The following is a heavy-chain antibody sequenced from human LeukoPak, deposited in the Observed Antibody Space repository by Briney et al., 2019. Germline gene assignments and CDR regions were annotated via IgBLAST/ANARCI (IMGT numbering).Heavy chain of an antibody. V-gene: IGHV3-30*18. CDR3: AKGYSSGWYDTEGQIFDY. Sequence: GGSLRLSCAASGFTFSSYGMHWIRQAPGKWLEWVAVISYDGSNKYYADSVKGRFTISRDNAKNSLYLQMNSLRAEDTALYYCAKGYSSGWYDTEGQIFDYWGQGTLVTVSS. CDR2: ISYDGSNK. J-gene: IGHJ4*02. D-gene: IGHD6-19*01. CDR1: GFTFSSYG.